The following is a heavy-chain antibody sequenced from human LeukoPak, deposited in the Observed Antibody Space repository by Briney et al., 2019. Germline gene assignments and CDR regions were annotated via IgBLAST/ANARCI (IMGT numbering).Heavy chain of an antibody. CDR1: GCTFTGYY. CDR2: VNPNTGGT. D-gene: IGHD3-9*01. Sequence: GSVTVTFKASGCTFTGYYRHGVRQAPCQGRAGMGWVNPNTGGTNYVKKFQSRVTINRGNSLSTPYMGLTRLRSADKAVYYCAREGGYDILTGYQDYWGQGTLVTVSS. CDR3: AREGGYDILTGYQDY. V-gene: IGHV1-2*02. J-gene: IGHJ4*02.